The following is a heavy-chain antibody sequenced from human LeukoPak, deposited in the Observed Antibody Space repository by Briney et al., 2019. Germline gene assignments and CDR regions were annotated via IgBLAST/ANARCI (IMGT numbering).Heavy chain of an antibody. CDR2: ISYDGSNK. J-gene: IGHJ4*02. CDR1: GFTFSSYG. V-gene: IGHV3-30*18. CDR3: AKPGNSSFDY. D-gene: IGHD4-23*01. Sequence: PGRSLRLSSAASGFTFSSYGMHWVRQAPGKGLEWVAVISYDGSNKYYADSVKGRFTISRDNSKNTLYLQMNSLKAEDTAVYYCAKPGNSSFDYWGQGTLVTVSS.